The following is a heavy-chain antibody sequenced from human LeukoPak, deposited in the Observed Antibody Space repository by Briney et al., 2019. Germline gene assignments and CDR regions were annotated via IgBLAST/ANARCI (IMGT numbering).Heavy chain of an antibody. D-gene: IGHD3-22*01. J-gene: IGHJ4*02. CDR2: IYPGDSDT. V-gene: IGHV5-51*01. CDR1: GYSFTSYW. CDR3: ASPKDEYYYDSSGYYSFDY. Sequence: GESLKISCKASGYSFTSYWIGWVRQMPGKGLEWMGIIYPGDSDTRYSPSFQGQVTISADRSISTAYLQWSSLKASDTAMYYCASPKDEYYYDSSGYYSFDYWGQGTLVTVSS.